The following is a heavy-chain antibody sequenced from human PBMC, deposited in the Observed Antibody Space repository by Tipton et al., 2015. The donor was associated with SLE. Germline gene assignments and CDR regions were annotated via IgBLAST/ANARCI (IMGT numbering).Heavy chain of an antibody. CDR1: GFTFSSYW. Sequence: SLRLSCAASGFTFSSYWMHWVRPAPGKGLVWVSCIHSDGTTVTYADSVKGRFTISRDNAKNTLYLQMNTLRAEDAALYYWVRVHYYGSGSRDFWGQGTLVTVSS. V-gene: IGHV3-74*01. D-gene: IGHD3-10*01. J-gene: IGHJ4*02. CDR3: VRVHYYGSGSRDF. CDR2: IHSDGTTV.